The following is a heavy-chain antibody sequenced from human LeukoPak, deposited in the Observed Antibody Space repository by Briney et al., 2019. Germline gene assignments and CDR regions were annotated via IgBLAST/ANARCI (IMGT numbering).Heavy chain of an antibody. CDR1: GYTLTSYG. CDR3: ARDRWQYLAGDY. V-gene: IGHV1-18*01. D-gene: IGHD4-11*01. J-gene: IGHJ4*02. Sequence: ASVKVSCKASGYTLTSYGISWVRQAPGQGLEWMGWISAYNGNTNYAQKLQGRVTMTTDTSTSTAYMELRSLRSDDTAVYYCARDRWQYLAGDYWGQGTLVTVSS. CDR2: ISAYNGNT.